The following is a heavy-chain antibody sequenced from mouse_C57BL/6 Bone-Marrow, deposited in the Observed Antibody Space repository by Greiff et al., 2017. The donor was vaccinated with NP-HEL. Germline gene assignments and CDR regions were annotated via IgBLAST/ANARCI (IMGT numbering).Heavy chain of an antibody. D-gene: IGHD4-1*01. CDR2: IYWDDDK. V-gene: IGHV8-12*01. CDR1: GFSLSTSGMG. CDR3: ARRSGTGYFDV. J-gene: IGHJ1*03. Sequence: QVTLKESGPGILQSSQTLSLTCSFSGFSLSTSGMGVSWIRQPSGKGLEWLAHIYWDDDKRYNPSLKSRLTISKDTSRNQVFLKITSVDTADTATYDCARRSGTGYFDVGGTGTTVTVSS.